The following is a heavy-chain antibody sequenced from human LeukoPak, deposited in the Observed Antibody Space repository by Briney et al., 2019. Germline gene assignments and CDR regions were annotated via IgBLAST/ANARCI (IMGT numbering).Heavy chain of an antibody. J-gene: IGHJ1*01. Sequence: ASVKVSCKASGYTFTSYYMHGVRQAPGQGLEWMGIINPSGGSTSYAQKFQGRVTMTRDTSTSTVYMELSSLRSEDTAVYYCARDLAGYYDFWSGVFQHWGQGTLVTVSS. D-gene: IGHD3-3*01. CDR3: ARDLAGYYDFWSGVFQH. CDR1: GYTFTSYY. CDR2: INPSGGST. V-gene: IGHV1-46*03.